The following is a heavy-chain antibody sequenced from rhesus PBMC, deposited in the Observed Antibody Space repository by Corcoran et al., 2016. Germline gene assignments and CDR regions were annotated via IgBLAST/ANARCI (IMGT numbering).Heavy chain of an antibody. J-gene: IGHJ6*01. V-gene: IGHV3-178*01. CDR3: ARDCLYSSGRGDYGLDS. CDR1: GFTSSDYY. D-gene: IGHD6-31*01. Sequence: EVQLVESGGGLAKPGESLSLSCAASGFTSSDYYMDWVRQAPGKGRWWVARISNGGGNTWYADSVKGRFTISRENAKNTLYLQMNSLRPEDKAVYYCARDCLYSSGRGDYGLDSWGQGVVVTVSS. CDR2: ISNGGGNT.